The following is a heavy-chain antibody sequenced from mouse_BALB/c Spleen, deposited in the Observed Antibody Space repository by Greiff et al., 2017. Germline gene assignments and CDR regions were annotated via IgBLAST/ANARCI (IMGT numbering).Heavy chain of an antibody. CDR2: INPSNGGT. Sequence: VQLQQPGAELVKPGASVKLSCKASGYTFTSYYMYWVKQRPGQGLEWIGGINPSNGGTNFNEKFKSKATLTVDKSSSTAYMQLSSLTSEDSAVYYCTREGDYDYGFDYWGQGTTLTVSS. D-gene: IGHD2-4*01. V-gene: IGHV1S81*02. CDR1: GYTFTSYY. J-gene: IGHJ2*01. CDR3: TREGDYDYGFDY.